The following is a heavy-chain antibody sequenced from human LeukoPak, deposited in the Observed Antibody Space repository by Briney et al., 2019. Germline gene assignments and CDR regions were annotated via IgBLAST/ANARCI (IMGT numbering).Heavy chain of an antibody. CDR2: ISSSSSYI. J-gene: IGHJ3*02. CDR1: GFTFSSYS. Sequence: GGSLRLSCAASGFTFSSYSMNWVRQAPGKGLEWVSSISSSSSYIYYADSVKGRFTISRDNAKNSLYLQMNSLRAEDTAVYYCARAAYYYDTHDAFDIWGQGTMVTVSS. V-gene: IGHV3-21*01. D-gene: IGHD3-22*01. CDR3: ARAAYYYDTHDAFDI.